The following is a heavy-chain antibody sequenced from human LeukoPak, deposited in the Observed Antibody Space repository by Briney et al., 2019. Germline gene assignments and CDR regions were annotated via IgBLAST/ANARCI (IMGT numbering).Heavy chain of an antibody. J-gene: IGHJ4*02. D-gene: IGHD5-18*01. Sequence: GGSLRLSCAASGFTFSSYVMSWVRQAPAKGLEWVSAISGSGGSTYYADSVKGRFTISRDNSKNTLYLQMNSLRAEDTAVYYCAKDWRRGYSYAFDYWGQGTLVTVSS. CDR1: GFTFSSYV. V-gene: IGHV3-23*01. CDR2: ISGSGGST. CDR3: AKDWRRGYSYAFDY.